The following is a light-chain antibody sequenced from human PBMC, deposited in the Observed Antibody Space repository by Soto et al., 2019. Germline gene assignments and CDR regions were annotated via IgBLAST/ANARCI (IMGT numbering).Light chain of an antibody. J-gene: IGLJ3*02. Sequence: QSALTQPASVSGSPGQSITISCTGGSSDVGSYNRVSWYRQHPGKAPQLMIYEVSNRPSGVSNRFSGSKSGNTASLTISGLQAEDVADYFCSSFTTSDTWVIGGGTKVTVL. CDR3: SSFTTSDTWV. V-gene: IGLV2-14*02. CDR1: SSDVGSYNR. CDR2: EVS.